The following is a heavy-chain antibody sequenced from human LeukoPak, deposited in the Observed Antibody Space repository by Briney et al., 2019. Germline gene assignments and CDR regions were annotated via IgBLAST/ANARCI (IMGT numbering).Heavy chain of an antibody. D-gene: IGHD6-19*01. J-gene: IGHJ6*02. Sequence: GGSLRLSCAASGFTVSSNYMSWVRQAPGKGLEWVSVIYSGGSTYYADSVKGRFTISRDNSKNTLYLQMNSLSGEDTAVYYCARDTEKAGTVPYYSYYGLDVWGQGTTVTVSS. V-gene: IGHV3-66*01. CDR3: ARDTEKAGTVPYYSYYGLDV. CDR2: IYSGGST. CDR1: GFTVSSNY.